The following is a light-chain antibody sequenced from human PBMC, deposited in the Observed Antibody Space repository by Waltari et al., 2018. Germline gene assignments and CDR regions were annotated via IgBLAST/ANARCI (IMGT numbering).Light chain of an antibody. Sequence: SSELTQPPSVSVSPGPTARITCSGDALANRFTSWYQQKPGQAPKLMIYKNTQRPSGIPARFSVSRSGTGVTLIVAGVQEEDEADYYCQTSDRSGSYPIFGGGTKLAV. J-gene: IGLJ2*01. V-gene: IGLV3-25*03. CDR3: QTSDRSGSYPI. CDR1: ALANRF. CDR2: KNT.